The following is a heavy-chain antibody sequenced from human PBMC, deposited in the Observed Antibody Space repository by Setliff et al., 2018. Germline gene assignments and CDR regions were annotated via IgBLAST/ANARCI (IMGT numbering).Heavy chain of an antibody. D-gene: IGHD3-16*01. J-gene: IGHJ4*02. V-gene: IGHV4-39*01. CDR2: IYDSGKT. CDR3: ARLPNYVWGSPVDY. CDR1: GDSISSFSYY. Sequence: SETLSLTCTVPGDSISSFSYYWGWIRQPPGKGLEWIGTIYDSGKTYYNPSLKSRVTISVDTSKNQFSLTLSSVTAADTAVYYCARLPNYVWGSPVDYWGQGTRVTVSS.